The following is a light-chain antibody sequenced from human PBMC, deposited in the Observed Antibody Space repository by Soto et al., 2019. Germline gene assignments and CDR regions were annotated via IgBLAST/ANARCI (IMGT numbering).Light chain of an antibody. J-gene: IGKJ5*01. CDR3: QQYNNWPPT. CDR2: GAS. V-gene: IGKV3-15*01. Sequence: EIVMTQSPATLSVSPWERATLSCTASQSVSSNLAWYQQKPGQAPRLLIYGASTRATGIPARFSGSGSGTEFTLTISSLQSEDFAVYYCQQYNNWPPTFGQGTRLEIK. CDR1: QSVSSN.